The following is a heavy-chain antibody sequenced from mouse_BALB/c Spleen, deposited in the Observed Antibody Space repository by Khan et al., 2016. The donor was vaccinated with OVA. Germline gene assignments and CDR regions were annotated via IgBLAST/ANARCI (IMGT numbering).Heavy chain of an antibody. CDR1: GYTFTSYT. CDR2: INPSSGYT. V-gene: IGHV1-4*01. CDR3: AREGAYYRSDGWFAY. D-gene: IGHD2-14*01. Sequence: QIQLVQSGTELARPGASVKMSCKASGYTFTSYTMHWVKQRPGQGLEWIGYINPSSGYTNYNQKFNDKATLTADKSSITAYMQLSSLTSEDSAIYYCAREGAYYRSDGWFAYWGQGTLVTVSA. J-gene: IGHJ3*01.